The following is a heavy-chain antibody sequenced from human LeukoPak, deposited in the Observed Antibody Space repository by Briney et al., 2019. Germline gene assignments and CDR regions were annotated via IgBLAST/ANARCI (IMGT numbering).Heavy chain of an antibody. V-gene: IGHV4-59*01. CDR2: IYYSGNT. CDR1: GASITNYY. CDR3: ARGVWAVNY. J-gene: IGHJ4*02. D-gene: IGHD6-13*01. Sequence: PSETLSLTCSVSGASITNYYWSWIRQAPGKGLEWIGYIYYSGNTNTYNPSLKSRATISLYTSRKYFSLELRSVTAADTAVYYCARGVWAVNYWGQGTLVTVSS.